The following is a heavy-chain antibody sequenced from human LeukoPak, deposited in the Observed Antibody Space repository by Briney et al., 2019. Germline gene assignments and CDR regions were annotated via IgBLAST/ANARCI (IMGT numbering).Heavy chain of an antibody. CDR1: GFTFNDYA. V-gene: IGHV3-43*02. CDR3: AKDSLEAAGNLDY. J-gene: IGHJ4*02. CDR2: ISGDGDSA. D-gene: IGHD6-13*01. Sequence: GGSLRLSCTASGFTFNDYAMYWVRQAPGKGLEWVSLISGDGDSAYYADSVRGRFTIPRDNSKNSLYLQMNSLRNEDTALYYCAKDSLEAAGNLDYWGQGTLVTVSS.